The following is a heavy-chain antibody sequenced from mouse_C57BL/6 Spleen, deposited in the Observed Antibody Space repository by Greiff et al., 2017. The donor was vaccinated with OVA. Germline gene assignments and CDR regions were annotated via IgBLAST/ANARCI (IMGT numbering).Heavy chain of an antibody. CDR3: ARRGYLEWFAY. V-gene: IGHV1-69*01. Sequence: QVQLQQPGAELVMPGASVKLSCKASGYTFTSYWMHWVKQRPGQGLEWIGVIDPSDSYTNYNQKFKGKSTLTVDKSSSTAYMQLSSLTSEDSAVYYCARRGYLEWFAYWGQGTLVTVSA. CDR2: IDPSDSYT. CDR1: GYTFTSYW. J-gene: IGHJ3*01.